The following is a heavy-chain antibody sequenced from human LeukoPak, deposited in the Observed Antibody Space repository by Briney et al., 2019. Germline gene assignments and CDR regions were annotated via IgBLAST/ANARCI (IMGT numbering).Heavy chain of an antibody. D-gene: IGHD1-26*01. CDR2: IFHSGSA. J-gene: IGHJ4*02. Sequence: SETLSLTCTVSGYSISSDHYWGWLRQPPGKGLEWIGSIFHSGSAYYNPSLESRVTISVDTSNNQFSLKLTSVTAADTAVYYCAREGTREWETDYWGQGTLVTVSS. CDR1: GYSISSDHY. CDR3: AREGTREWETDY. V-gene: IGHV4-38-2*02.